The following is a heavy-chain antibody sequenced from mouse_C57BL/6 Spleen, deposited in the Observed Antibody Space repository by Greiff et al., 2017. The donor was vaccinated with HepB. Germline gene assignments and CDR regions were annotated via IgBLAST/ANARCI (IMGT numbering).Heavy chain of an antibody. V-gene: IGHV5-6*02. CDR1: GFTFSSYG. CDR3: ARGGYDGYLDY. CDR2: ISSGGSYT. D-gene: IGHD2-3*01. Sequence: DVKLQESGGDLVKPGGSLKLSCAASGFTFSSYGMSWVRQTPDKRLEWVATISSGGSYTYYPDSVKGRFTISRDNAKNTLYLQMSSLKSEDTAMYYCARGGYDGYLDYWGQGTTLTVSS. J-gene: IGHJ2*01.